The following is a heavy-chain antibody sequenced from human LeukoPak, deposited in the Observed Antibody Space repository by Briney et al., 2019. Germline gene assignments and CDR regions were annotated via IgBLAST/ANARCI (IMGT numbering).Heavy chain of an antibody. D-gene: IGHD3-10*01. Sequence: GGSLRLSCAASGFTFSSYAMSWVRQAPGKGLEWVSAISGSGGSTYYADSAKGRFTISRDNSKNTLYLQMNSLRAEDTAVYYCAKVVRGVIGFDYWGQGTLVTVSS. CDR3: AKVVRGVIGFDY. J-gene: IGHJ4*02. CDR2: ISGSGGST. CDR1: GFTFSSYA. V-gene: IGHV3-23*01.